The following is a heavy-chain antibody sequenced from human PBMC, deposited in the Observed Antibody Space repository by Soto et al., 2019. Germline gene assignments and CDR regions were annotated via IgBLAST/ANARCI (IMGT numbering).Heavy chain of an antibody. J-gene: IGHJ5*02. Sequence: SETLSLTCAVSGGSISSGGYSWSWIRQPPGKGLEWIGYMYHSGSTYYNPSLKSRVTISIDRSKNQFSLKLSSVTAADTAVYYCVRVPGPWGQGTLVTVSS. CDR2: MYHSGST. CDR3: VRVPGP. V-gene: IGHV4-30-2*01. CDR1: GGSISSGGYS.